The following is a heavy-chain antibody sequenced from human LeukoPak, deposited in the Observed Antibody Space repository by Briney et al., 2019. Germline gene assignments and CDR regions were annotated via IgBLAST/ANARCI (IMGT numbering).Heavy chain of an antibody. CDR1: GYTLTELS. CDR3: ATCLVAATPCWFDP. Sequence: ASVKVSCKVSGYTLTELSMHWVRQAPGKGLEWMGGFDPEDGETIYAQKFQGRVTMTEDTSTDTAYMELSSLRSEDTAVYYCATCLVAATPCWFDPWGQGTLVTVSS. CDR2: FDPEDGET. D-gene: IGHD2-15*01. V-gene: IGHV1-24*01. J-gene: IGHJ5*02.